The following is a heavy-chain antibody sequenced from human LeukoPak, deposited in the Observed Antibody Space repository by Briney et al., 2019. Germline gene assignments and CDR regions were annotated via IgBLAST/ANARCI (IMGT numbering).Heavy chain of an antibody. J-gene: IGHJ3*02. D-gene: IGHD3-9*01. CDR2: INPNSGGT. CDR1: GYTFTGYY. Sequence: ASVKVSCKASGYTFTGYYMHWVRQAPGQGLEWMGWINPNSGGTNYAQKFQGRVTMTRDTSISTAYMELSRLRSDDTAVYYCARVKGGDYDTLTGYYSSGAFDIWGQGTMVTVSS. V-gene: IGHV1-2*02. CDR3: ARVKGGDYDTLTGYYSSGAFDI.